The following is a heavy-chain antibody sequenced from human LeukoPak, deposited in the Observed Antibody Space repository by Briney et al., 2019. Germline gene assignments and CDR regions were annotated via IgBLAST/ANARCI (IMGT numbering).Heavy chain of an antibody. CDR3: ARYSASYAMDV. D-gene: IGHD6-13*01. V-gene: IGHV4-59*01. J-gene: IGHJ6*03. Sequence: NPSETLSLTCTVSGGSISSYYWSWIRQPPGRGLEWIGYIYFSGSTNYNPSLKSRVTISVDTSKKQFSLKLSSVTAADTAVYYCARYSASYAMDVWGKGTTVTVSS. CDR2: IYFSGST. CDR1: GGSISSYY.